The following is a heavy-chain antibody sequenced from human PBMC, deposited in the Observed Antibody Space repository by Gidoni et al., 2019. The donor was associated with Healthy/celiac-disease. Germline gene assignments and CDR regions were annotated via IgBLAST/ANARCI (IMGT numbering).Heavy chain of an antibody. J-gene: IGHJ6*02. CDR2: FSAYNGNT. D-gene: IGHD1-26*01. Sequence: QVQLVQSGAAVKKPGASVKVSCKASGYTFTSYGISWVQQAPGQGLEWMGWFSAYNGNTNYAQKIQGRVTMTTDTSTSTAYMELRSLRSDDTAVYYCARDLPSGSYSYYYYYYGMDVWGQGTTVTVSS. V-gene: IGHV1-18*01. CDR3: ARDLPSGSYSYYYYYYGMDV. CDR1: GYTFTSYG.